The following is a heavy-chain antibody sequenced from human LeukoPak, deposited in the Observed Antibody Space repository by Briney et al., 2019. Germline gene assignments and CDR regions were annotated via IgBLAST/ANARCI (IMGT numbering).Heavy chain of an antibody. J-gene: IGHJ3*02. V-gene: IGHV3-23*01. CDR3: AKTWLGGYFDI. Sequence: GGSLRLSCAASGFTFDSYGMTWVRQAPGKGLEWVSSVSGDGEATYYADSVRGRFTISRDNSNYPLYLHMPSLRADHTAVYYCAKTWLGGYFDIWGHGTIVTVSS. CDR2: VSGDGEAT. D-gene: IGHD6-19*01. CDR1: GFTFDSYG.